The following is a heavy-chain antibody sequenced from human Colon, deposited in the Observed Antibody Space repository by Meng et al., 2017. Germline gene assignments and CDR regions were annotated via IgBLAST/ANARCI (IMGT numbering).Heavy chain of an antibody. CDR2: VHDSGDT. CDR1: GGTISGDGYY. V-gene: IGHV4-31*11. Sequence: QVQVHESGPVLCKPSPTRSLTCVVPGGTISGDGYYWSWTRQHPGKGLEWIGYVHDSGDTYYKSSLKSRITISIDTSENQFSLKLKSVTAADTAVYYCARDPSNRGAFFDPWGQGTLVTVSS. CDR3: ARDPSNRGAFFDP. J-gene: IGHJ5*02. D-gene: IGHD3-10*01.